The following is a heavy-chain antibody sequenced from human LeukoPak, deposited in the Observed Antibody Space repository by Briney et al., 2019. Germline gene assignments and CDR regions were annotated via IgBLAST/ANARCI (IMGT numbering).Heavy chain of an antibody. CDR3: ARDEGITGTFGN. Sequence: SQTLSLTCTVSGDSISSGAHYWSWIRHHPGKGLEWIGYIYYSGSTYYNPSLKSRTTISVDTSKNQFTLKLSSVTAADTAVYYCARDEGITGTFGNWGQGILVTVSS. CDR1: GDSISSGAHY. CDR2: IYYSGST. V-gene: IGHV4-31*03. D-gene: IGHD1-20*01. J-gene: IGHJ4*02.